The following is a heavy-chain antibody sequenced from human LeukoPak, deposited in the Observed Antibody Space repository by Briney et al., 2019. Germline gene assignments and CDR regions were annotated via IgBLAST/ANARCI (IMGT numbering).Heavy chain of an antibody. J-gene: IGHJ6*02. D-gene: IGHD2-15*01. CDR1: GGTFSSYA. Sequence: SVKVSCKASGGTFSSYAISWVRQAPGQGLEWMGGIIPIFGTANYAQKFQGRVTITADESTGTAYMELSSLRSEDTAVYYCARGGIVVVVAATMYYGMDVWGQGTTVTVSS. CDR2: IIPIFGTA. CDR3: ARGGIVVVVAATMYYGMDV. V-gene: IGHV1-69*13.